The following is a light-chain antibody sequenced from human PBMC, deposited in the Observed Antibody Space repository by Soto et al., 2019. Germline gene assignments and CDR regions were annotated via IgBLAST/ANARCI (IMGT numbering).Light chain of an antibody. Sequence: DIQITQSPSSLSASVEYRVITTCLASQSISNHLNWYQQKPGKAPKLLIFAASSLQSGVPSRFSGSRSGPDFTLTISSLQPEDFATYYCQQLNSYPRTFGQGTKVDIK. V-gene: IGKV1-39*01. CDR2: AAS. J-gene: IGKJ1*01. CDR1: QSISNH. CDR3: QQLNSYPRT.